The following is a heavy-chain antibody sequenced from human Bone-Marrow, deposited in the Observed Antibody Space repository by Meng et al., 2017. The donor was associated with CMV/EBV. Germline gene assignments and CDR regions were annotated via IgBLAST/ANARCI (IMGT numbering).Heavy chain of an antibody. CDR3: ARGLDCSSTSCYNY. J-gene: IGHJ4*02. Sequence: SGFTFSSYAMHCVRQAPGNGLEWVAVISYDGSNKYYADSVKGRFTISRDNSKNTLYLQMNSLRAEDTAVYYCARGLDCSSTSCYNYWGQGTLVTVSS. V-gene: IGHV3-30-3*01. D-gene: IGHD2-2*02. CDR1: GFTFSSYA. CDR2: ISYDGSNK.